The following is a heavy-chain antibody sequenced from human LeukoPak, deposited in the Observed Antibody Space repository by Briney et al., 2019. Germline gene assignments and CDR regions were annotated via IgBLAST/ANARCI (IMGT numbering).Heavy chain of an antibody. CDR3: ARLDRSGYEMGGTWFDP. J-gene: IGHJ5*02. CDR1: GSSIRSSY. V-gene: IGHV4-59*08. CDR2: IYYTGST. D-gene: IGHD3-22*01. Sequence: SETLSLTCTVSGSSIRSSYWSWLRQPPGKGLEWIGYIYYTGSTSSNPSLKSRVTVSLDTSKNQFSLKLSSMTAADTAVYYCARLDRSGYEMGGTWFDPWGQGTLVTVSS.